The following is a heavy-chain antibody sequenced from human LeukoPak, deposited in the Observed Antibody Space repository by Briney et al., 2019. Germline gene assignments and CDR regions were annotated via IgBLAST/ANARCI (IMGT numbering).Heavy chain of an antibody. CDR2: MSFDVNNK. CDR1: GFTFSSYA. D-gene: IGHD2-2*01. J-gene: IGHJ4*02. Sequence: PGGSLRLSCATSGFTFSSYAFHWVRQAPGKGLEWVATMSFDVNNKYYADSVRGRFTISRDNSKNTLYLQMNSLRAEDTAVYSCARGFCTSSSCCNDYWGQGTLVTVSS. V-gene: IGHV3-30*04. CDR3: ARGFCTSSSCCNDY.